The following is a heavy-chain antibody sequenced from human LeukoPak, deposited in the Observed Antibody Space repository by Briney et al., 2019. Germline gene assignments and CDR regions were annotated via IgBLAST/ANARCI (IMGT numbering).Heavy chain of an antibody. J-gene: IGHJ6*03. CDR2: ISSGSSYI. CDR3: ARDKKGAMGYYYYYYMDV. V-gene: IGHV3-21*01. Sequence: PGGTLRLSCAASGFIFSSYGMSWVRQAPGKGLEWVSSISSGSSYIYYADSVKGRFTISRDNAKNSLYLQMNSLRAEDTAVYYCARDKKGAMGYYYYYYMDVWGKGTTVTVSS. CDR1: GFIFSSYG.